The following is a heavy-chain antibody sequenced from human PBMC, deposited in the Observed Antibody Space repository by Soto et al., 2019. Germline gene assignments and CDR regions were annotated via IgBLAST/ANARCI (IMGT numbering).Heavy chain of an antibody. CDR1: GGSISSYY. Sequence: SETLSLTCAVYGGSISSYYWSWIRQPPGKGLEWIGYIYYSGSTNYNPSLKSRVTISVDTSKNQFSLKLSSVTAADTAVYYCARQQWLVLNAFDIWGQGTMVTFSS. CDR2: IYYSGST. J-gene: IGHJ3*02. CDR3: ARQQWLVLNAFDI. D-gene: IGHD6-19*01. V-gene: IGHV4-59*01.